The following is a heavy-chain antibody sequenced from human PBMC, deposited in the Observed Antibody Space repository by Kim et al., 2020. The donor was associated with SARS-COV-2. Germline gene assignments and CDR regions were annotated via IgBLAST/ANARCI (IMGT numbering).Heavy chain of an antibody. J-gene: IGHJ2*01. CDR1: GFTFSSYA. V-gene: IGHV3-23*01. Sequence: GGSLRLSCAASGFTFSSYAMNWVRQARGEGLDWVSATSGSGITIKYADSVKGRFTMSRDNSKNTLYLQMSSLRAEDTAIYYCVREGNWYFDLWGRGTLVTVSS. D-gene: IGHD1-26*01. CDR2: TSGSGITI. CDR3: VREGNWYFDL.